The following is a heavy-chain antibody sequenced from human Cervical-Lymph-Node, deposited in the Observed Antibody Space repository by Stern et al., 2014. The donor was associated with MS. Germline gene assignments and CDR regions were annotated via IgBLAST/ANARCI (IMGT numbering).Heavy chain of an antibody. CDR3: ARTYYDSSGYQGENYFDY. CDR1: GYTFTSYY. CDR2: INPSGGST. J-gene: IGHJ4*02. V-gene: IGHV1-46*01. Sequence: VQLEESGAEVKKPGASVKVSCKASGYTFTSYYMHCVRQAPGQGLECMGIINPSGGSTSYAQKFQGRVAMTRDTSTSTVYMELSSLRSEDTAVYYCARTYYDSSGYQGENYFDYWGQGTLVTVSS. D-gene: IGHD3-22*01.